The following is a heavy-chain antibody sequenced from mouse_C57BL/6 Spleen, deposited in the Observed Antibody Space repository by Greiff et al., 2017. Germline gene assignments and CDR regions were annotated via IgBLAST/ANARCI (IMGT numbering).Heavy chain of an antibody. CDR2: IRLKSDNYAT. CDR3: TVYDYDGIWFAY. J-gene: IGHJ3*01. Sequence: EVQLVESGGGLVQPGGSMKLSCVASGFTFSNYWMNWVRQSPEKGLAWVAQIRLKSDNYATHYAESVKGRFTISRDDSKSSVYLQMNNLRAEDTGIYYCTVYDYDGIWFAYWGQGTLVTVSA. D-gene: IGHD2-4*01. V-gene: IGHV6-3*01. CDR1: GFTFSNYW.